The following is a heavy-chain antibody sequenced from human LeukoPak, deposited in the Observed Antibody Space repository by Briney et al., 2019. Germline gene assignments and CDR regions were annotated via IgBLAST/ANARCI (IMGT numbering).Heavy chain of an antibody. J-gene: IGHJ3*02. CDR1: GFTFSSYS. CDR3: ARATNGRFDI. D-gene: IGHD2-8*01. CDR2: ISSSTSYI. V-gene: IGHV3-21*01. Sequence: GGSLRLSCAASGFTFSSYSMNWVRQAPGKGLEWVSFISSSTSYISYADSVKGRFTISRDNPKSSLWLQMNSLRAEDTAVYYCARATNGRFDIWGQGTMVTVSS.